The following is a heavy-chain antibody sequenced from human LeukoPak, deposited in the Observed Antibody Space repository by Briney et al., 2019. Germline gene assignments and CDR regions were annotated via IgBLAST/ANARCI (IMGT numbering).Heavy chain of an antibody. CDR2: IYYSGST. CDR3: AGEALGYCSSTSCHEHY. CDR1: GGSISSGGYY. V-gene: IGHV4-31*03. Sequence: SQTLSLTCTVSGGSISSGGYYWSWIRQHPGKGLEWIGYIYYSGSTNYNPSLKSRVTISVDTSKNQFSLKLSSVTAADTAVYYCAGEALGYCSSTSCHEHYWGQGTLVTVSS. J-gene: IGHJ4*02. D-gene: IGHD2-2*01.